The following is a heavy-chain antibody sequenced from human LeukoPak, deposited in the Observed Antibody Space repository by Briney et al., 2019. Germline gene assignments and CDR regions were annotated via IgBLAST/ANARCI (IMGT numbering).Heavy chain of an antibody. CDR3: AKGGGDTAMAMDY. D-gene: IGHD5-18*01. CDR2: ISRDDGRT. J-gene: IGHJ4*02. V-gene: IGHV3-43D*03. Sequence: GGSLRLSCAASHFTFDDYAMHWVRQAPGKGLEWVSLISRDDGRTYYADSVKGRFTISRDNSKNSLFLQMTRLSAEDTAFYYCAKGGGDTAMAMDYWGQGTLVTVSS. CDR1: HFTFDDYA.